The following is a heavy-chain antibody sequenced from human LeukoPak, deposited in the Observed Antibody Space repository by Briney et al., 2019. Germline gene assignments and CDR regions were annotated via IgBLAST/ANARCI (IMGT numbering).Heavy chain of an antibody. CDR3: AKTFKVWSYGYYFDY. J-gene: IGHJ4*02. CDR1: GFTFSSYA. V-gene: IGHV3-23*01. D-gene: IGHD5-18*01. CDR2: ISGSGGST. Sequence: GSLRLSCAASGFTFSSYAMSWVRQAPGKGLEWVSAISGSGGSTYYADSAKGRFTISRDNSKNTLYLQMNSLRAEDTAVYYCAKTFKVWSYGYYFDYWGQGTLVTVSS.